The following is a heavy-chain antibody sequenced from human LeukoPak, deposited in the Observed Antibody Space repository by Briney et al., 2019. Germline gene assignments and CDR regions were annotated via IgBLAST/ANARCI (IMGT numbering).Heavy chain of an antibody. CDR2: IYYAGST. D-gene: IGHD1-26*01. J-gene: IGHJ4*02. Sequence: SETLSLTCTVSGGSISTTDYYWGWIRQPPGKGLEWIGSIYYAGSTFYKPSLRSRVTISVDTSKNQFSLTLRSVTAADTAVYYCARLVVGATFDYWGQGTLVTVSS. CDR1: GGSISTTDYY. CDR3: ARLVVGATFDY. V-gene: IGHV4-39*01.